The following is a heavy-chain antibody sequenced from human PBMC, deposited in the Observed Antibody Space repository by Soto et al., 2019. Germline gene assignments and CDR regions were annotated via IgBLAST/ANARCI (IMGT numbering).Heavy chain of an antibody. Sequence: EVQLVESGGGMVQPGRSLRLSCAASGLTFDDYAMHWVRQAPGQGLEWLSGISWNSGRIGYADSVKGRFTISRDNAKNSQYLQMTSLSAEDTALYYCAKEDSSYDRGAFDFWGRGTMAAFSS. V-gene: IGHV3-9*01. J-gene: IGHJ3*01. CDR3: AKEDSSYDRGAFDF. CDR2: ISWNSGRI. D-gene: IGHD6-13*01. CDR1: GLTFDDYA.